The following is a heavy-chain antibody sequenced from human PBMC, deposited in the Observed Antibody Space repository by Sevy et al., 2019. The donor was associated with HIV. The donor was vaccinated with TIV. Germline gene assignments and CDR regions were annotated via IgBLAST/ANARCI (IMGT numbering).Heavy chain of an antibody. J-gene: IGHJ3*01. CDR2: LSGSGGSI. CDR3: AKDRIWELGDSFDV. CDR1: GFTSSNYA. Sequence: GGSLRLSCAASGFTSSNYAMSWVRQAPGKGLEWVSGLSGSGGSIYYADSVKGRFTISRDNSRNTLYLQMNSLRAEDTAVYYCAKDRIWELGDSFDVWGRGTMVTVSS. V-gene: IGHV3-23*01. D-gene: IGHD1-26*01.